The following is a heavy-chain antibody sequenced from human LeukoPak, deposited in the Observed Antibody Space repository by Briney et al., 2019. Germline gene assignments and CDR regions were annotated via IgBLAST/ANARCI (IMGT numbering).Heavy chain of an antibody. D-gene: IGHD6-19*01. J-gene: IGHJ4*02. Sequence: KSSETLSLTCTVSGGSISSSSYYWGWIRQPPGKGLEWIGTIYYSGSTYYKSSLKSRVTISVDTSKNQFSLNLSSVTAADTAVYYCARLEMTAPGVAVSGSYFFDDWGQGTLVTVSS. V-gene: IGHV4-39*01. CDR3: ARLEMTAPGVAVSGSYFFDD. CDR2: IYYSGST. CDR1: GGSISSSSYY.